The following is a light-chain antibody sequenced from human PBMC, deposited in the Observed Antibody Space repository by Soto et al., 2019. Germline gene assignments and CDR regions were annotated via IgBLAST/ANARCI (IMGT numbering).Light chain of an antibody. V-gene: IGKV1-6*01. Sequence: AIQLTQSPSSLSASVGHSVTIPCRASQDIRSALGWYQQKPGKVPKLRIYAASTLQSGVPSRFSGSRSGKDVTLTIRRMQPEHFATYYCQQYLSYSFGPGTKVDI. J-gene: IGKJ1*01. CDR1: QDIRSA. CDR2: AAS. CDR3: QQYLSYS.